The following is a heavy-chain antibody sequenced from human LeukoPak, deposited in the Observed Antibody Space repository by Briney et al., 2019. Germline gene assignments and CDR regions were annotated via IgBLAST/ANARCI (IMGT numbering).Heavy chain of an antibody. V-gene: IGHV4-34*01. Sequence: PSETLSLTCAAYGWSFSGYYWSWIRQPPGKGLEWIGSIYYSGSTNYNPSLKSRVTISVDTSKNQFSLKLSTVTAADTAVYYCARGGTGYCSGGSCYRYYYYYMDVWGKGTTVTVSS. CDR1: GWSFSGYY. J-gene: IGHJ6*03. CDR3: ARGGTGYCSGGSCYRYYYYYMDV. CDR2: IYYSGST. D-gene: IGHD2-15*01.